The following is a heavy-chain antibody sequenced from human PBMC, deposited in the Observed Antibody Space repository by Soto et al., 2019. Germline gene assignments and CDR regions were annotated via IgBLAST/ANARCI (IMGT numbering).Heavy chain of an antibody. V-gene: IGHV1-69*13. Sequence: SVKVSCKASGGTFTNYTITWVRQAPGQGLEWMGGIIPVFVAPTYAQKFQGRLTVTADESTRIAYMELSSLISEDTAVYYCARNKNLWFGGSPGGFDPWGQGALVTVSS. CDR2: IIPVFVAP. J-gene: IGHJ5*02. CDR1: GGTFTNYT. CDR3: ARNKNLWFGGSPGGFDP. D-gene: IGHD3-10*01.